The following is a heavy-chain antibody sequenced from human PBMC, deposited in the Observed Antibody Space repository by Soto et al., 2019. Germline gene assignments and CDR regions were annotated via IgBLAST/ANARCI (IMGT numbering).Heavy chain of an antibody. V-gene: IGHV4-39*01. J-gene: IGHJ3*02. CDR1: GGSISSSSSY. CDR2: IYYSGTP. D-gene: IGHD4-17*01. CDR3: ARRTTTVTTDAFDI. Sequence: SETLSLTCTVSGGSISSSSSYWGWIRQLPGKGLEWIGSIYYSGTPHYNPSLKSRVTISVDTSKNQFSLRLSSVTAADTAVYYCARRTTTVTTDAFDIWGQGPMVTVSS.